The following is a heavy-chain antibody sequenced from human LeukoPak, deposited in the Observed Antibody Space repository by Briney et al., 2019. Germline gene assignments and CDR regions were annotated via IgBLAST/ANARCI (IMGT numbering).Heavy chain of an antibody. J-gene: IGHJ3*02. D-gene: IGHD2-8*02. CDR2: MNPNSGNT. CDR1: GYTFISYD. Sequence: ASVKVSCKASGYTFISYDINWVRQATGQGPEWMGWMNPNSGNTGYAQKFQGRVTMTRNTSISTAYVELSSLRSEDTAVYYCARVAGGDAFDIWGQGTMVTVSS. V-gene: IGHV1-8*01. CDR3: ARVAGGDAFDI.